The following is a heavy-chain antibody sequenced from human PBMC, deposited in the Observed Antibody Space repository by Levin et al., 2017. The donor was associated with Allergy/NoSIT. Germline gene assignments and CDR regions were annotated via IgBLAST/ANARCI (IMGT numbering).Heavy chain of an antibody. CDR3: AKREVDWMATNEGTFDY. Sequence: GGSLRLSCAASGFTFSSYAMSWVRQAPGKGLEWVSAISGSGGSTYYADSVKGRFTISRDNSKNTLYLQMNSLRAEDTAVYYCAKREVDWMATNEGTFDYWGQGTLVTVSS. CDR2: ISGSGGST. V-gene: IGHV3-23*01. D-gene: IGHD5-24*01. J-gene: IGHJ4*02. CDR1: GFTFSSYA.